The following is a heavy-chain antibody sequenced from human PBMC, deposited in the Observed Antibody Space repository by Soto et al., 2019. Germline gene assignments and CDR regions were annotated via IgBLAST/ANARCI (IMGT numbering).Heavy chain of an antibody. CDR1: GFTFSSYW. CDR3: ARASVGSDNWNPSWWDYYYGMDV. V-gene: IGHV3-7*01. D-gene: IGHD1-20*01. CDR2: IKQDGSEK. Sequence: GGSLRLSCAASGFTFSSYWMSWVRQAPGKGLEWVANIKQDGSEKYYVDSVKGRFTISRDNAKNSLYLQRNSLRAEDTAVYYCARASVGSDNWNPSWWDYYYGMDVWGQGTTVTVSS. J-gene: IGHJ6*02.